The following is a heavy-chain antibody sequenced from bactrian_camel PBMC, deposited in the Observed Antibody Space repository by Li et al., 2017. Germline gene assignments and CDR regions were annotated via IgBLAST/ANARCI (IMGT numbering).Heavy chain of an antibody. CDR1: GDTIGRYC. V-gene: IGHV3S26*01. D-gene: IGHD4*01. CDR2: IYVGGGFT. CDR3: AAGWGIRPRIATLDSYEYQS. Sequence: HVQLVESGGGSVQVGGSLRLSCVASGDTIGRYCMGWFRQAPGKEREGVGNIYVGGGFTRYVDGMKGRVIISQDAAKKTLYLEMNSLKPEDTGVYYCAAGWGIRPRIATLDSYEYQSWGPGTQVTVS. J-gene: IGHJ4*01.